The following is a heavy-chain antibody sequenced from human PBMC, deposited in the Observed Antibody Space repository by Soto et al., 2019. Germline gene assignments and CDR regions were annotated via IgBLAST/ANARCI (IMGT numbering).Heavy chain of an antibody. CDR2: IYYSGST. D-gene: IGHD2-15*01. CDR3: ARGCSGGSCHDNWFDP. V-gene: IGHV4-59*01. Sequence: QVQLQESGPGLVKPSETLSLTCTVSGGSISSYYWSWIRQPPGKGLEWIGYIYYSGSTNYNLSLKSRVTISVDTSKNQFSLKLSSVTAADTAVYYCARGCSGGSCHDNWFDPWGQGTLVTVSS. J-gene: IGHJ5*02. CDR1: GGSISSYY.